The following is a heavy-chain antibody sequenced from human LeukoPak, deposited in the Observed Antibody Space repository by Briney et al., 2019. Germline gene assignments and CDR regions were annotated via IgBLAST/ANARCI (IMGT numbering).Heavy chain of an antibody. D-gene: IGHD1-1*01. CDR2: ISSNSRYI. CDR3: ARVDESLDKFDC. V-gene: IGHV3-21*01. Sequence: GESLRLSCTASGFSLTPFSMNWVRQAPGKGLEWISSISSNSRYIYYADSLKGRFTISRDNAENSLYLYMYSLRDEDTAVYFCARVDESLDKFDCWGQGTLVTVSS. J-gene: IGHJ4*02. CDR1: GFSLTPFS.